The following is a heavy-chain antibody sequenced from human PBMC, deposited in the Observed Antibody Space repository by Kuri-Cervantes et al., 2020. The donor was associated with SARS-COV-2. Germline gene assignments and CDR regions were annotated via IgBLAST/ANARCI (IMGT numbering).Heavy chain of an antibody. Sequence: ESLKISCTVSGGSISSSSYYWGWIRQPPGKGLEWIGSIYYSGSTYYNPSLKSRVTISVDKSKNQFSLKLSSVTAADTAVYYCARSTGIVVVPAAIWDYFDYWGQGTLVTVSS. J-gene: IGHJ4*02. V-gene: IGHV4-39*07. CDR1: GGSISSSSYY. CDR3: ARSTGIVVVPAAIWDYFDY. D-gene: IGHD2-2*01. CDR2: IYYSGST.